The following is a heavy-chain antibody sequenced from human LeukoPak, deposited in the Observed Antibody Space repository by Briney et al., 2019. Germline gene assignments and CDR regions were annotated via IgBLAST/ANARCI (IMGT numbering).Heavy chain of an antibody. J-gene: IGHJ4*02. V-gene: IGHV4-4*09. CDR1: GGSISSYY. CDR3: ASTYYYDSSGSATPTYYFAY. D-gene: IGHD3-22*01. Sequence: PSETLSLTCTVSGGSISSYYYSWIRQPPGKGLEWIGYIYTSGSTNYNPSLKSRVTISVDRSKNQFSLKLSSVTAADTAVYYCASTYYYDSSGSATPTYYFAYWGQGILVTVSS. CDR2: IYTSGST.